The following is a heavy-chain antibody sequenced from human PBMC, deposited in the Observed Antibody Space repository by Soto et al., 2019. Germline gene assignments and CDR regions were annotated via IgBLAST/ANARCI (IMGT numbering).Heavy chain of an antibody. CDR1: GFTFSSYS. CDR3: ARGHDFWSGYYPNFDY. Sequence: GSLRLSCAASGFTFSSYSMNWVRQAPGKGLEWVSSISSSSSYIYYADSVKGRFTISRDNAKNSLYLQMNSLRAEDTAVYYCARGHDFWSGYYPNFDYWGQGTLVTVSS. J-gene: IGHJ4*02. D-gene: IGHD3-3*01. CDR2: ISSSSSYI. V-gene: IGHV3-21*01.